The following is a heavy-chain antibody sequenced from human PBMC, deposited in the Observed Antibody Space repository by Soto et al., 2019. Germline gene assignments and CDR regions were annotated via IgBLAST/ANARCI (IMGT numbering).Heavy chain of an antibody. CDR1: GGSFSGYQ. D-gene: IGHD3-10*01. V-gene: IGHV4-34*01. J-gene: IGHJ6*03. CDR2: INDSGDI. Sequence: QVQLQQWGAGLLKPSETLSLTCAVYGGSFSGYQWSWLRQTPGKGLEWIGGINDSGDINYNPSLKSRVTILVDSPKKQISLRLSSVTAADTAVYYCARGLILWFGELSRRGGYYYYMDVWGKGTTVIVSS. CDR3: ARGLILWFGELSRRGGYYYYMDV.